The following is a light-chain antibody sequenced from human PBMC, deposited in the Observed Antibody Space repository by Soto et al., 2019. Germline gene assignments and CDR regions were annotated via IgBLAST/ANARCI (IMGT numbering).Light chain of an antibody. CDR3: CSYAGSSTLV. CDR1: SSDVGSYNL. V-gene: IGLV2-23*02. J-gene: IGLJ2*01. CDR2: EVS. Sequence: QSALTQPASVSGSPGQSITISCTGTSSDVGSYNLVSWYQQHPGKAPKLMIYEVSKRPSGVSNRFSGSKSGNTASLTSSGLQAEDEADYYCCSYAGSSTLVFGGVTKVTVL.